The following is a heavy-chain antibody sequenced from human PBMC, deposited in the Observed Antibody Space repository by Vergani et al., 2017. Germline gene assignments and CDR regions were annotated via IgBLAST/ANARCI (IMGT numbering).Heavy chain of an antibody. J-gene: IGHJ5*02. CDR3: ASTIAVAGTGWFDP. Sequence: QLQLQESGPGLVKPSETLSLTCTVSGGSISSSSYYWGWIRQPPGKGLEWIGSIYYSGSTYYNPSLKSRVTISVDTSKNQFSLKLSSVTAADTAVYYCASTIAVAGTGWFDPWGQGTRVTVSS. D-gene: IGHD6-19*01. V-gene: IGHV4-39*01. CDR1: GGSISSSSYY. CDR2: IYYSGST.